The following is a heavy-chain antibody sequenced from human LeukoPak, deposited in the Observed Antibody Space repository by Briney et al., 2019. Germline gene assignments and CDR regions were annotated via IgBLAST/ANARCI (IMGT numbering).Heavy chain of an antibody. CDR1: GLTFSSYA. J-gene: IGHJ6*02. CDR3: AKDLNWTDYYYYGMDV. V-gene: IGHV3-23*01. D-gene: IGHD3/OR15-3a*01. CDR2: ISGSGGST. Sequence: GGSLRLSCAASGLTFSSYAMSWVRQAPGKGLEWVSAISGSGGSTYYADSVKGRFTISRDNSKNTLYLQMNSLRAEDTAVYYCAKDLNWTDYYYYGMDVWGQGTTVTVSS.